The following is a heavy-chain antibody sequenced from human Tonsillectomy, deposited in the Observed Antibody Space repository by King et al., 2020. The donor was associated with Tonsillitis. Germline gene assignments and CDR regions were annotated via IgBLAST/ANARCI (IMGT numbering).Heavy chain of an antibody. CDR3: ARDLRAAFGKIDS. Sequence: VQLVQSGSELKKPGASVKVSCKASGYIFTKYGINWVRQAPGQGLEWMGWINTNSGKPTYAQDFTGRFVFSVDSSVSTAFLHFNSLRAEDTAVYYCARDLRAAFGKIDSWGQGTLVTVSS. V-gene: IGHV7-4-1*02. CDR2: INTNSGKP. J-gene: IGHJ4*02. D-gene: IGHD3-3*02. CDR1: GYIFTKYG.